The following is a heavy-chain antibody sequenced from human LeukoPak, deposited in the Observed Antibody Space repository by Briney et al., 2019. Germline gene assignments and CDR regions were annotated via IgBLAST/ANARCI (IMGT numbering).Heavy chain of an antibody. D-gene: IGHD1-1*01. CDR1: GFNVNSNY. CDR3: ARVMGWKYFDY. J-gene: IGHJ4*02. V-gene: IGHV3-66*01. Sequence: GGSLRLSCAASGFNVNSNYMTWVRQAPGKGLEWVSLLYSGGSTYYADSVKGRFTVSRDNSKNTLYLQMNSLRGEDTAVYYCARVMGWKYFDYWGQGTLVTVSS. CDR2: LYSGGST.